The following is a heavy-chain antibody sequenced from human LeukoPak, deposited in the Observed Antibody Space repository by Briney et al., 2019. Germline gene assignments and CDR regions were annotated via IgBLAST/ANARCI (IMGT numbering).Heavy chain of an antibody. D-gene: IGHD3-10*01. CDR2: IYYSGST. V-gene: IGHV4-31*03. CDR1: GGSISSGGYY. J-gene: IGHJ6*04. Sequence: SQTLSLTCTVSGGSISSGGYYWSWIRQHPGKGLEWNGYIYYSGSTYYNPSLKSRVTISVDTSKNQFSLKLSSVTAADTAVYYCARGPLGSSGSYSYYYYGMDVWGKGTTVTVSS. CDR3: ARGPLGSSGSYSYYYYGMDV.